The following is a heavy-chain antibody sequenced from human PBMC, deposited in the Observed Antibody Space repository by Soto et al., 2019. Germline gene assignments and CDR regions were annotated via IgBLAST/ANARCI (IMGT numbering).Heavy chain of an antibody. CDR2: LSGGGANT. D-gene: IGHD1-26*01. V-gene: IGHV3-23*01. Sequence: EVQLLESGGGLVQPGGSLRLSCAASGFTFSTYSMAWVRQAPGKGLAWVSGLSGGGANTFYADSVKGRFTISVDNSKNTVYLQMNGLRVEDTAVYYCARWDGYCDEWGQGTLVTVSS. J-gene: IGHJ4*02. CDR1: GFTFSTYS. CDR3: ARWDGYCDE.